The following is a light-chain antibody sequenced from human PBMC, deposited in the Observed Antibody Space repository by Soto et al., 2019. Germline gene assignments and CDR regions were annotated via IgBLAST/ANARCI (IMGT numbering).Light chain of an antibody. CDR2: AAS. Sequence: DIQMTQSPSSLSASVGDRVTITCQASQTISSYLNWYQQKPGKAPKLLIYAASSLQSGVPSRFSGGGSGTDFTLTISSLQPEDFATYYCQRSHSIPYTFGQGTKLEIK. J-gene: IGKJ2*01. CDR1: QTISSY. V-gene: IGKV1-39*01. CDR3: QRSHSIPYT.